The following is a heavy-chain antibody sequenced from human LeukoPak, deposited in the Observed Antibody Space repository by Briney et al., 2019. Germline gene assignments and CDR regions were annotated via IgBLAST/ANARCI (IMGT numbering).Heavy chain of an antibody. CDR1: GFTFSSYT. D-gene: IGHD6-19*01. V-gene: IGHV3-30-3*01. J-gene: IGHJ4*02. Sequence: PGRSLRLSCAASGFTFSSYTMDWVRQAPGKGLEWVAVISSHGGNKHYADSVKGRFTISRDNSKNTLDLQMNSLRPDDTAVYYCVSGSSGWSFDYWGQGTLVTVSS. CDR2: ISSHGGNK. CDR3: VSGSSGWSFDY.